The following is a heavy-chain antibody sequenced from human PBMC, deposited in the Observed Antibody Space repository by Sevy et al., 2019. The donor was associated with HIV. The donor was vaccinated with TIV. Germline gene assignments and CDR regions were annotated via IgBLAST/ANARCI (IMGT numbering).Heavy chain of an antibody. CDR3: ARAGLFTIFGVVTTTNWFDP. Sequence: ASVKVSCKASGYTFTSYGISWVRQAPGQGLEWMGGISAYNGNTNYAQKLQGRVTMTTDTSTSTAYMELRSLRSDDTAVYYCARAGLFTIFGVVTTTNWFDPWGQGTLVTVSS. J-gene: IGHJ5*02. V-gene: IGHV1-18*01. CDR2: ISAYNGNT. CDR1: GYTFTSYG. D-gene: IGHD3-3*01.